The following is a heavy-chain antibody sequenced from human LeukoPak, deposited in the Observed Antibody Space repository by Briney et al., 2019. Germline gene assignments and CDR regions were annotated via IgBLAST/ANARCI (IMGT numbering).Heavy chain of an antibody. Sequence: SVKVSCKASGGTFSSYAISWVRQAPGQGLEWMGGIIPIFGTANYAQKFQGRVTITADESTSTAYMELSSRRSEDTAVYYCARGLWHYDSSGYSVDFWGQGTLVTVSS. V-gene: IGHV1-69*01. CDR3: ARGLWHYDSSGYSVDF. J-gene: IGHJ4*02. D-gene: IGHD3-22*01. CDR1: GGTFSSYA. CDR2: IIPIFGTA.